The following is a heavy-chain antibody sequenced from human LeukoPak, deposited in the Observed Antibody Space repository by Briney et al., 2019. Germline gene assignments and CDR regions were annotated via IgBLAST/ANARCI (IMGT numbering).Heavy chain of an antibody. CDR1: GGAISGYY. Sequence: SDTLSLTCTVSGGAISGYYWSWIRQPAGKGLEWLGRVYSSGSTKYNPSLESRVTMSVDTSKNQFSLKLDFVTAADTAVYYCARVGSGYDFFDYWGQGTLVTVSS. V-gene: IGHV4-4*07. J-gene: IGHJ4*02. D-gene: IGHD3/OR15-3a*01. CDR2: VYSSGST. CDR3: ARVGSGYDFFDY.